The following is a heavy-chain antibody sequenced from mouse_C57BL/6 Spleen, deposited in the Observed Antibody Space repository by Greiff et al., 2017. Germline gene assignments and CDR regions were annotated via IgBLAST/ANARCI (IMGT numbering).Heavy chain of an antibody. Sequence: EVQGVESGEGLVKPGGSLKLSCAASGFTFSSYAMSWVRQTPEKRLEWVAYISSGGDYIYYADTVKGRFTISRDNARNTLYLQMSSLKSEDTAMYYCTRDRVYYGSSYYAMDYWGQGTSVTVSS. CDR2: ISSGGDYI. J-gene: IGHJ4*01. CDR1: GFTFSSYA. D-gene: IGHD1-1*01. V-gene: IGHV5-9-1*02. CDR3: TRDRVYYGSSYYAMDY.